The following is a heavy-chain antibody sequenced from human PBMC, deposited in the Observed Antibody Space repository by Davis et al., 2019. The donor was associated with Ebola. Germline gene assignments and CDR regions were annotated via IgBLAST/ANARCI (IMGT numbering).Heavy chain of an antibody. Sequence: GESLKISCAASGFTFSYSWMDWVRQAPGKGLEWVANINQDGSEKFYVDSVKGRFTISRDNAKNSLYLQMNSLRAEDTAAYFCSRILDDWGQGTLVTVSS. CDR2: INQDGSEK. V-gene: IGHV3-7*03. CDR1: GFTFSYSW. CDR3: SRILDD. J-gene: IGHJ4*02.